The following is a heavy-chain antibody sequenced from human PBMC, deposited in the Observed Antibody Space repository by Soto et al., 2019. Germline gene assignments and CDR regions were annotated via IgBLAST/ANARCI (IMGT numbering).Heavy chain of an antibody. CDR2: IYSGGST. J-gene: IGHJ5*02. CDR1: GFTVSSNY. CDR3: ARESDKLTNWFDP. Sequence: PGGSLRLSCAASGFTVSSNYMSWVRQAPGKGLEWVSVIYSGGSTYYADSVKGRFTISRDNSKNTLYLQMNSLRAEDTAVYYCARESDKLTNWFDPWGQGTLVTVSS. V-gene: IGHV3-53*01.